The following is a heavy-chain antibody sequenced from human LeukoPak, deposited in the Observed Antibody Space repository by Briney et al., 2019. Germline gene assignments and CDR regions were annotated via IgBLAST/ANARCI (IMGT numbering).Heavy chain of an antibody. V-gene: IGHV4-59*01. J-gene: IGHJ3*02. CDR1: GGSISSYY. CDR2: IYYSGST. CDR3: ARDRVVGAIDAFDI. Sequence: PSETLSLTCTVSGGSISSYYWSWIRQPPGKGLEWIGYIYYSGSTNYNPSLKSRVTISVDTSKKQFSLKLSSVSAADTAVYYCARDRVVGAIDAFDIWGQGTMVTVSS. D-gene: IGHD1-26*01.